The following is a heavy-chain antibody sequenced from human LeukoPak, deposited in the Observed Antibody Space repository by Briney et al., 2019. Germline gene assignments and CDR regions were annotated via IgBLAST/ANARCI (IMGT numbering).Heavy chain of an antibody. V-gene: IGHV1-2*06. CDR1: GYTFTGYY. CDR2: INPNSGGT. J-gene: IGHJ6*02. Sequence: ASVKVSCKASGYTFTGYYMHWVRQAPGQGLEWMGRINPNSGGTNYAQKFQGRVTMARDTSISTAYMELSRLRSDDTAVYYCARAHGSGIYGMDVWGQGTTVTVSS. D-gene: IGHD3-10*01. CDR3: ARAHGSGIYGMDV.